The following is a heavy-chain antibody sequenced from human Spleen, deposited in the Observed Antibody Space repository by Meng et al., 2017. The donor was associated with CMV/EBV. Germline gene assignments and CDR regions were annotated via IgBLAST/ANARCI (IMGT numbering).Heavy chain of an antibody. Sequence: GSLRLSCTVSGDSISSNNSFWGWIRQPPGKGLEWIGSIYYSGSTYYNPSLKSRVTISVDTSKNQFSLKLSSVTAADTAVYYCARHTDYDFWSGYPHWFDPWGQGTLVTVSS. CDR1: GDSISSNNSF. CDR3: ARHTDYDFWSGYPHWFDP. J-gene: IGHJ5*02. CDR2: IYYSGST. V-gene: IGHV4-39*07. D-gene: IGHD3-3*01.